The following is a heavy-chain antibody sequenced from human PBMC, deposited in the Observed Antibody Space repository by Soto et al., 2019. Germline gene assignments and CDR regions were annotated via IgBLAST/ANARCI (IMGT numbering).Heavy chain of an antibody. D-gene: IGHD2-2*03. CDR1: GYTFLNYG. V-gene: IGHV1-18*01. J-gene: IGHJ4*02. CDR2: INPYTGNT. Sequence: QVHLVQSGAEVKTPGASVKVSCSASGYTFLNYGFSWLRQAPGQGLEWMGWINPYTGNTNYAQKFQGRVTLTTDTSTTTAYMELRYLTSDDTAVYFCASDDLDIVVIPASSPLDYWGQGTPVTVSS. CDR3: ASDDLDIVVIPASSPLDY.